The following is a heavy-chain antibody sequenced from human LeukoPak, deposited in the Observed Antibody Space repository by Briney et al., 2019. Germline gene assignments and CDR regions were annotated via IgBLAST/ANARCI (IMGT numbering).Heavy chain of an antibody. J-gene: IGHJ3*02. CDR2: IYHSGST. CDR3: ARSRDGRNHDAFDI. CDR1: GGSISSGGYS. Sequence: SQTLSLTCAVSGGSISSGGYSWSWIRQPPGKGLEWIGYIYHSGSTYYNPSLKSRVTISVDRSKNQFSLKLSSVTAADTAVYYCARSRDGRNHDAFDIWGQGTMVTVSS. D-gene: IGHD5-24*01. V-gene: IGHV4-30-2*01.